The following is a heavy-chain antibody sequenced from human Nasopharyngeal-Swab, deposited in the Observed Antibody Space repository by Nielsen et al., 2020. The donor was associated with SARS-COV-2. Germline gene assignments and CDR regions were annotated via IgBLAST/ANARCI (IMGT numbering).Heavy chain of an antibody. V-gene: IGHV6-1*01. CDR3: ARARGAYGDYYYYYYTDV. Sequence: SQTLSLTCAISGDSVSSSSAAWNWIRQSPSRGLEWLGRTYYRSKWYNEYAVSVKSRITINPDKSKNQFSLHLNSVTPEDTAVYYCARARGAYGDYYYYYYTDVWGKGTTVTVSS. J-gene: IGHJ6*03. D-gene: IGHD4-17*01. CDR2: TYYRSKWYN. CDR1: GDSVSSSSAA.